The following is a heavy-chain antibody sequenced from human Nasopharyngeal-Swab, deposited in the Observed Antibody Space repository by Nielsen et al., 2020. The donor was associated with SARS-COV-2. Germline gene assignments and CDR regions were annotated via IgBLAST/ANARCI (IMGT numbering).Heavy chain of an antibody. J-gene: IGHJ4*02. CDR3: ARAGRERVVITKFDY. D-gene: IGHD3-22*01. Sequence: WMRPPPGTSLEWIGYIYYSGSTYYNPSLKSRVTISVDTSKNQFSLKLSSVTAADTAVYYCARAGRERVVITKFDYWGQGTLVTVSS. CDR2: IYYSGST. V-gene: IGHV4-30-4*01.